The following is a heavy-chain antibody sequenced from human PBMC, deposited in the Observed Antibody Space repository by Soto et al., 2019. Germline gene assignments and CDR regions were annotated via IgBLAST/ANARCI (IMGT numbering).Heavy chain of an antibody. CDR1: GFTFSSYA. D-gene: IGHD2-2*01. Sequence: EVQLLESGGGLVQPGGSLRLSCAASGFTFSSYAMNWVRQAPGKGLEWVSIISGSSGSTYYADSVKGRFTISSDNSENTLYLQMNSLRAEDTALYYCATKSPPMWGQGTLVTVSS. V-gene: IGHV3-23*01. CDR3: ATKSPPM. J-gene: IGHJ4*02. CDR2: ISGSSGST.